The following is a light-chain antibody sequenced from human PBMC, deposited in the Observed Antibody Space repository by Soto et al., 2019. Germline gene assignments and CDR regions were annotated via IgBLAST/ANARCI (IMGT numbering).Light chain of an antibody. Sequence: QSALTQPASVSGSPGQSITISCTGTSSDVGGYNYVSWYQQHPGKAPKLVIYDVSNRPSGVSNRFSGSKSGNTASLTISGLQAEDEADYYCSSYTSSSTPYVVFGGGTKVTVL. CDR1: SSDVGGYNY. CDR3: SSYTSSSTPYVV. J-gene: IGLJ2*01. V-gene: IGLV2-14*01. CDR2: DVS.